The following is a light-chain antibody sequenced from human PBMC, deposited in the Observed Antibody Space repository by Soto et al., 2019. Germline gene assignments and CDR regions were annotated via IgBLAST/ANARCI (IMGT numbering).Light chain of an antibody. V-gene: IGKV3-20*01. J-gene: IGKJ1*01. Sequence: EIGLTKSPCTGCFCRLGVARRALMASQSFSSSYLAWYQQKPGQAPRLLIYETSSRATGIPDRFSGSGSQTDFALTISRLEPEDFAVYYCQQYRTSPRTFGQGTKVDI. CDR3: QQYRTSPRT. CDR2: ETS. CDR1: QSFSSSY.